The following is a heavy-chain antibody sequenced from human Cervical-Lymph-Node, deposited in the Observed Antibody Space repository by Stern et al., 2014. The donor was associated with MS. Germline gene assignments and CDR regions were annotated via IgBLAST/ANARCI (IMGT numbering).Heavy chain of an antibody. D-gene: IGHD4-11*01. V-gene: IGHV4-59*01. CDR2: IYYDGTT. CDR3: ARVSTSFDD. CDR1: GGSISSYY. J-gene: IGHJ4*02. Sequence: QLQLQESGPGLVKPSETLSLTCTVSGGSISSYYWSWIRQPPGKGLELIGYIYYDGTTNYNSSLKSRVTISLDTSKNQFSLKLDSVTAADTAVYFCARVSTSFDDWGQGTLVTVSS.